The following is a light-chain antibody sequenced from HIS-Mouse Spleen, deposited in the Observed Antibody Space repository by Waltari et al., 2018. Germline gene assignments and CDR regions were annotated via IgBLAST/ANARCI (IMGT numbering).Light chain of an antibody. CDR1: SSDVGSYNL. V-gene: IGLV2-23*01. CDR3: CSYAGSSTWV. Sequence: QSALTQPASVSGSPGQLITITCTGTSSDVGSYNLFSWYQQHPGKAPKLMIYEGSKRPSGVSNRFSGSKSGNTASLTISGLQAEDEADYYCCSYAGSSTWVFGGGTKLTVL. J-gene: IGLJ3*02. CDR2: EGS.